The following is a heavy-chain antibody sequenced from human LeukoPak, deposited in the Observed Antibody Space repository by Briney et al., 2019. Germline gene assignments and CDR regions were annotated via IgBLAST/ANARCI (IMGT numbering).Heavy chain of an antibody. J-gene: IGHJ6*02. CDR3: ARDRGYGMDV. V-gene: IGHV3-21*01. CDR1: GFTFSSYS. D-gene: IGHD3-16*01. CDR2: ISSSSIYI. Sequence: GGSLRLSCAASGFTFSSYSMNWVRQAPGKGLEWVSSISSSSIYIYYADSVKDRFNISRDNDKNPMYLQMNRLSAEDTAVYYCARDRGYGMDVWGQGTTVTVSS.